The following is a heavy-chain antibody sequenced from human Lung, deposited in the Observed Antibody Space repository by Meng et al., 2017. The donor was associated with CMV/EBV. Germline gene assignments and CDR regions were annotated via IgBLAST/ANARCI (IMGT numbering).Heavy chain of an antibody. D-gene: IGHD2-8*01. CDR3: ARAGVGTGSNGVY. V-gene: IGHV3-11*06. J-gene: IGHJ4*02. CDR1: GYTITDYY. CDR2: ISSSSSYT. Sequence: VCLVFLGGVLVTNLCSLELSWATAGYTITDYYTSWIRQPPRNGQEWVSYISSSSSYTNDAHSVKGRLTMSRDNAKNSLYLQMNSLRAEDTAVDYCARAGVGTGSNGVYWGQGTLVTVSS.